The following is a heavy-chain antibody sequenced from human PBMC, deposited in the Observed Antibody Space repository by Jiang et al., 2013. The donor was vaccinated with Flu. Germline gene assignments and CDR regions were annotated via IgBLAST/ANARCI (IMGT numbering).Heavy chain of an antibody. Sequence: LLKPSETLSLTCAVSGGSVSSGSYYWSWIRQPPGKGLEWIGYIYYSGSTNYNPSLKSRVTISVDTSKNQFSLKLSSVTAADTAVYYCARELMVYAIGGFDPWGQGTLVTVSS. J-gene: IGHJ5*02. D-gene: IGHD2-8*01. CDR1: GGSVSSGSYY. V-gene: IGHV4-61*01. CDR2: IYYSGST. CDR3: ARELMVYAIGGFDP.